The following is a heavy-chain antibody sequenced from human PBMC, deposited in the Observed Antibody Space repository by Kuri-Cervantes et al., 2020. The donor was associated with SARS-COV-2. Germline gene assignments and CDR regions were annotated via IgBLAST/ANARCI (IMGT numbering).Heavy chain of an antibody. V-gene: IGHV3-53*01. CDR1: GYTLTELS. D-gene: IGHD1-14*01. J-gene: IGHJ4*02. CDR3: AKEPNTRYRIFDY. CDR2: IYSGGST. Sequence: SCKVSGYTLTELSMHWVRQAPGRGLEWVSVIYSGGSTYYADSVKGRFTISRDNSKNTLYLQMNSLRAEDTAVYYCAKEPNTRYRIFDYWGQGTLVTVSS.